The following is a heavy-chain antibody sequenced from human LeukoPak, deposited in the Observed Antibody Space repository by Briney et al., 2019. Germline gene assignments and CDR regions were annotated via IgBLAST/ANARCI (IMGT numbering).Heavy chain of an antibody. CDR1: GYSFTGHY. Sequence: ASVKVSCKASGYSFTGHYMHWVRQAPGQGLEWMGWIDPNSGGTNYAQNFQGRVTMTRDTSISTGYMELCRLTSDDSAIYYCTRWRGYSSGWSGPFDDWGQGTLVTVSS. D-gene: IGHD6-19*01. J-gene: IGHJ4*02. CDR3: TRWRGYSSGWSGPFDD. V-gene: IGHV1-2*02. CDR2: IDPNSGGT.